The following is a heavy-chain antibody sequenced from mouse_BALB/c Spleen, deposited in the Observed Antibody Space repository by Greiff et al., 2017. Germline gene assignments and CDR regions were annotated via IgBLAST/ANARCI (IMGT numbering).Heavy chain of an antibody. D-gene: IGHD2-1*01. CDR2: IRLKSNNYAT. V-gene: IGHV6-6*02. CDR3: TYGNYCDY. Sequence: EVKLVESGGGLVQPGGSMKLSCVASGFTFSNYWMNWVRQSPEKGLEWVAEIRLKSNNYATHYAESVKGRFTISRDDSKSSVYLQMNNLRAEDTGIYYCTYGNYCDYWGQGTTLTVSS. CDR1: GFTFSNYW. J-gene: IGHJ2*01.